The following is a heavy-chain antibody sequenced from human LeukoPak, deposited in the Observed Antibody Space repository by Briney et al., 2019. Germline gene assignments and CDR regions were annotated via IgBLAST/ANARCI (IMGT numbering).Heavy chain of an antibody. V-gene: IGHV1-24*01. CDR3: DERFGD. CDR1: GDTLSELS. J-gene: IGHJ4*02. CDR2: FVPERGET. Sequence: GASVKVSCKVSGDTLSELSMHWVRQAPGEGLERMGGFVPERGETIYAPKFEGRVIMTEDTSKDTAYMELSSLRSEDTAVYVTDERFGDWGQGTLVTVSS. D-gene: IGHD3-16*01.